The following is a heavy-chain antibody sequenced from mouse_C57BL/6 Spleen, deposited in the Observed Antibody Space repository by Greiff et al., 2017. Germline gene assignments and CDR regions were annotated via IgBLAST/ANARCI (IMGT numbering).Heavy chain of an antibody. Sequence: VKLQESGAELVRPGTSVKVSCKASGYAFTNYLIEWVKQRPGQGLEWIGVINPGSGGTNYNEKFKGKATLTADKSSSTAYMQLSSLTSEDSAVYFCARERDYGLDYWGQGTTLTVSS. D-gene: IGHD1-2*01. J-gene: IGHJ2*01. CDR1: GYAFTNYL. CDR3: ARERDYGLDY. CDR2: INPGSGGT. V-gene: IGHV1-54*01.